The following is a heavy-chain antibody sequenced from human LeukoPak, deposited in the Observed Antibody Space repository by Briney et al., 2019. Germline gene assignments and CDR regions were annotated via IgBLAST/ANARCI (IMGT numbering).Heavy chain of an antibody. Sequence: GGSLRLSCATSGLSFTDYPMNWVRQAPGEGLEWVSNIRTSAEGANYAYYAVSVKGRVTISRDDAKNTLYPHMNSLRDDDTAVYCCASDQRYAFDYWGQGILVTVSS. CDR1: GLSFTDYP. D-gene: IGHD3-9*01. CDR3: ASDQRYAFDY. CDR2: IRTSAEGANYA. V-gene: IGHV3-48*02. J-gene: IGHJ4*02.